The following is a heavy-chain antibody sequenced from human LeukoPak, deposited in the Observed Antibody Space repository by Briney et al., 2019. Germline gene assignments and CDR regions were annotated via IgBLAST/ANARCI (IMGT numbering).Heavy chain of an antibody. CDR1: GFTFSNYW. J-gene: IGHJ4*02. Sequence: GGSLRLSCAASGFTFSNYWMTWVRQAPGKGLEWVSAISGSGGSTYYADSVKGRFTISRDNSKNTLYLQMNSLRAEDTAAYYCAMPPYSSGWTYYFDYWGQGTLVTVSS. CDR3: AMPPYSSGWTYYFDY. CDR2: ISGSGGST. V-gene: IGHV3-23*01. D-gene: IGHD6-19*01.